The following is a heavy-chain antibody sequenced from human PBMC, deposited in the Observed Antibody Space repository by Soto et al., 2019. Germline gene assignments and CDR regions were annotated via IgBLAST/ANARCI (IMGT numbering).Heavy chain of an antibody. V-gene: IGHV1-3*01. CDR3: ARPPGRHYYDSSGYYWGY. Sequence: GASVKVSCKASRYTFTSYAMHWVRQAPGQRLEWMGWINAGNGNTKYSQKFQGRVTITRDTSASTAYMELSSLRSEDTAVYYCARPPGRHYYDSSGYYWGYWGQGTLVTVSS. CDR2: INAGNGNT. D-gene: IGHD3-22*01. CDR1: RYTFTSYA. J-gene: IGHJ4*02.